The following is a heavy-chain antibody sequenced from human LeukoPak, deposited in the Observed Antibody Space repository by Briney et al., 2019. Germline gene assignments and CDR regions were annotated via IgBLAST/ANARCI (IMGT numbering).Heavy chain of an antibody. D-gene: IGHD6-19*01. CDR1: GFTFSDYS. CDR3: TRGPTLIGVAGTWPLDY. J-gene: IGHJ4*02. V-gene: IGHV3-21*01. Sequence: TPGGSLRLSCAASGFTFSDYSMHWVRQAPGKGLEGVSSISSGSTYKYSADSLKGRFTISRDNAKNSLYLQMNSLRAEDSAVYYCTRGPTLIGVAGTWPLDYWGQGTLVTVSS. CDR2: ISSGSTYK.